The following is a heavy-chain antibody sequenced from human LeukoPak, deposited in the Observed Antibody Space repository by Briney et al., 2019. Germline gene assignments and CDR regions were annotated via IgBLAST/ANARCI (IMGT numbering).Heavy chain of an antibody. CDR1: GFTFSDYY. V-gene: IGHV3-11*06. CDR2: ISSSSSYT. Sequence: GGSLRLSCAASGFTFSDYYMSWIRQAPGKGLEWVSYISSSSSYTNHADSVKGRFTISRDNAKNSLYLQMNSLRAEDTAVYYCARVGYDAFDIWGQGTMVTVSS. J-gene: IGHJ3*02. D-gene: IGHD3-22*01. CDR3: ARVGYDAFDI.